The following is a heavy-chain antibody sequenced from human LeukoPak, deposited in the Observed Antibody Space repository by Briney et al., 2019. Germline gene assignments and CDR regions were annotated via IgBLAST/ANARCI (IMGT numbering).Heavy chain of an antibody. J-gene: IGHJ5*02. CDR2: ISTYNGNT. Sequence: GASVKVSCKASGYTFTIYGISWVRQAPGQGLEWMGWISTYNGNTNYAQKFQGRVTMTTDTSTSTAYMELRSLRSDDTAVYYCARDLWMMPERGFDPWGQGTLVTVSS. CDR1: GYTFTIYG. V-gene: IGHV1-18*01. D-gene: IGHD3-3*01. CDR3: ARDLWMMPERGFDP.